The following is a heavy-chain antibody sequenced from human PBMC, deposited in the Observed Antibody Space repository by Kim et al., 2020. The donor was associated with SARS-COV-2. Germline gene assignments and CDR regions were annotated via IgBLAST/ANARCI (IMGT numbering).Heavy chain of an antibody. J-gene: IGHJ6*02. D-gene: IGHD3-22*01. CDR3: ARDFHYNDSSGYYYPPYYYYGMDV. CDR2: IWYDGSNK. CDR1: GFTFSSYV. V-gene: IGHV3-33*01. Sequence: GGSLRLSCAASGFTFSSYVMHWVRQAPGKGLEWVAVIWYDGSNKYYADSVKGRFTISRDNSKNTLYLQMNSLRAEDTAVYYCARDFHYNDSSGYYYPPYYYYGMDVWGQGTTVTVSS.